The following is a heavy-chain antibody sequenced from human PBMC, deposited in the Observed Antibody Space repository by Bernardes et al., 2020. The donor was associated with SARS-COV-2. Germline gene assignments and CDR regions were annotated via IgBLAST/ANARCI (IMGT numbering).Heavy chain of an antibody. J-gene: IGHJ6*02. V-gene: IGHV3-33*01. CDR3: ARELAPWGYGMDV. D-gene: IGHD1-26*01. CDR2: IWYDGSNK. Sequence: GGSLRLSCAASGFTFSSYGMHWVRQAPGKGLEWVAVIWYDGSNKYYADSVKGRFTISRDNSKNTLYLQMNSLRAEDTAVYYCARELAPWGYGMDVWGQGTTVTVSS. CDR1: GFTFSSYG.